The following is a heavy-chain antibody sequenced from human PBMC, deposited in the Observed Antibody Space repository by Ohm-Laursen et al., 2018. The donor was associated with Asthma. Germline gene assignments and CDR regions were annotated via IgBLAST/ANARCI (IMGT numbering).Heavy chain of an antibody. CDR3: ARATSRDGYFDWLAADY. V-gene: IGHV4-34*01. CDR1: GASLSGFY. CDR2: ISHSGIT. D-gene: IGHD3-9*01. Sequence: SETLSLTCAVYGASLSGFYWSWIRQPPGKGLEWIGEISHSGITNFNPSLESRVTISKDRSKNQFSLIVTSVTAADTAVYYCARATSRDGYFDWLAADYWGLGTLVTVSS. J-gene: IGHJ4*02.